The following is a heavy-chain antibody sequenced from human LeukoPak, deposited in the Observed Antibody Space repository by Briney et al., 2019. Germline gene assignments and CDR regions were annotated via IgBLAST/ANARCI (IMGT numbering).Heavy chain of an antibody. D-gene: IGHD6-19*01. CDR2: ISGSSTTI. CDR1: GFTFSTFA. CDR3: ARGQWLTNYYFDY. V-gene: IGHV3-48*04. Sequence: GGSLRLSCAASGFTFSTFAMIWVRQPPGKGLEWVSYISGSSTTIYYADSVEGRFTISRDNAKNSLYLQMNSLRAEDTAVYYCARGQWLTNYYFDYWGQGTLVTVSS. J-gene: IGHJ4*02.